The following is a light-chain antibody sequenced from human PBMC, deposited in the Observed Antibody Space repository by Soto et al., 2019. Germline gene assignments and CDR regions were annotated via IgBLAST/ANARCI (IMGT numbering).Light chain of an antibody. J-gene: IGKJ4*01. Sequence: DIVMTQSPDSLAVSLGERATINCKSSQSFLYGSNNKNYLSWYQQRPGQPPKLLIYWASTRESGVPDRFSGSGSGTDFTLTISSLQAEDVEVYYCQHYYHTPPTFGGGTKVDIK. V-gene: IGKV4-1*01. CDR3: QHYYHTPPT. CDR2: WAS. CDR1: QSFLYGSNNKNY.